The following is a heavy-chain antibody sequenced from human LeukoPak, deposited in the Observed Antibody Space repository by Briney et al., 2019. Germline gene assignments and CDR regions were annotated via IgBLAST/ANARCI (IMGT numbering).Heavy chain of an antibody. CDR3: ARQINPNYHDGSTYYPRWFDP. D-gene: IGHD3-22*01. Sequence: SETLSLTCIVSGGSIRSSDHYWGWIRQPPGKGLEWIGSISYSGSTYYNPSLKSRVTISVDTSKNQFSLKLTSVTAADTAVYYCARQINPNYHDGSTYYPRWFDPWGQGTLVTVSS. CDR2: ISYSGST. V-gene: IGHV4-39*01. CDR1: GGSIRSSDHY. J-gene: IGHJ5*02.